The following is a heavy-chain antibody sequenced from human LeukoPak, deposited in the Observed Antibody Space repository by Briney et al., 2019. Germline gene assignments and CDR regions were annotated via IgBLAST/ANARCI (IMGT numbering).Heavy chain of an antibody. J-gene: IGHJ5*02. Sequence: PSETLSLTCTVSGGSISSGSYYWSWIRRPAGKGLEWIGRIYTSGSTNYNPSLKSRVTISVDTSKNQFSLKLSSVTAADTAVYYCAREWVGFGELYWFDPWGQGTLVTVSS. V-gene: IGHV4-61*02. CDR2: IYTSGST. D-gene: IGHD3-10*01. CDR1: GGSISSGSYY. CDR3: AREWVGFGELYWFDP.